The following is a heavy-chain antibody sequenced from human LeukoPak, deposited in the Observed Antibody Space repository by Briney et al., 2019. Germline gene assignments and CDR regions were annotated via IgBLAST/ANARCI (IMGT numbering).Heavy chain of an antibody. Sequence: PSETLSLTCAVYGGSFSGYYWSWIRQPPGKGLEWIGEINHSGSTNYNPSLKSRVTISVDTSKNQFSLKLSSVTAADTAVYYCARVRSRGTMARGPTYYFDYWGQGTLVTASS. J-gene: IGHJ4*02. CDR3: ARVRSRGTMARGPTYYFDY. CDR1: GGSFSGYY. D-gene: IGHD3-10*01. CDR2: INHSGST. V-gene: IGHV4-34*01.